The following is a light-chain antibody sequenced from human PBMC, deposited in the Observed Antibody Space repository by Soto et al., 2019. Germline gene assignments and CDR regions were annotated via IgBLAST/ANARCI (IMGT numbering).Light chain of an antibody. CDR2: EVS. CDR3: SSYTSTSTPCV. Sequence: QSALTRAASVSGSPGQSLTISCTGTSSDVGGYNYVSWYQLHPGKAPKLIIYEVSHRPSGASNHFSGYKSGNTASLTISGLQAEDEADYYCSSYTSTSTPCVFGTGTKVTVL. J-gene: IGLJ1*01. V-gene: IGLV2-14*01. CDR1: SSDVGGYNY.